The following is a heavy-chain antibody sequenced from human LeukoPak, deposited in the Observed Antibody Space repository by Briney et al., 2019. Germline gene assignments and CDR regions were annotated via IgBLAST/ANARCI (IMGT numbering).Heavy chain of an antibody. Sequence: GGSLRLSCAASGFTFSRYSMNWVRQAPGKGLEWISYISSSSSTIYYADSVKGRFTISRDNAKNSLYLQMDSLRVEDTAVYYCARDPPSRGTRYFDYWGQGTLVTVSS. CDR3: ARDPPSRGTRYFDY. CDR1: GFTFSRYS. D-gene: IGHD3-16*01. J-gene: IGHJ4*02. CDR2: ISSSSSTI. V-gene: IGHV3-48*01.